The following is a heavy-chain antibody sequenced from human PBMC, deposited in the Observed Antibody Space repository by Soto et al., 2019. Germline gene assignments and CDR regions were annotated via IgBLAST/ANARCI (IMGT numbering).Heavy chain of an antibody. CDR3: ARGPLVYIFDY. V-gene: IGHV1-69*12. CDR1: GGTFSSYT. Sequence: QVQLVQSGAEVKKPGSSVKVSCKASGGTFSSYTISWVRQAPGQGFEWMGGIIPMFGTTNYAQKFQDRVTITADESTSTAYMELSSLRSEDTAVYYCARGPLVYIFDYWGQGTLVTVSS. D-gene: IGHD1-20*01. J-gene: IGHJ4*02. CDR2: IIPMFGTT.